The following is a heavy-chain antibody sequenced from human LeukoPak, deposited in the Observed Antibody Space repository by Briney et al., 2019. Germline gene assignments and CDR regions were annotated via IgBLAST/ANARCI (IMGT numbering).Heavy chain of an antibody. J-gene: IGHJ5*01. CDR3: ARHDGRGGATMGAFDF. CDR1: GDSISISSYS. CDR2: VYYGGTI. Sequence: SETLSLTCTVSGDSISISSYSWGWIRQPPGKGLEWIGSVYYGGTIYYNPPLNSRATISADTSTNQFSLQLNSVTAADTAFYYCARHDGRGGATMGAFDFWGQGSLVTVSS. D-gene: IGHD5-12*01. V-gene: IGHV4-39*01.